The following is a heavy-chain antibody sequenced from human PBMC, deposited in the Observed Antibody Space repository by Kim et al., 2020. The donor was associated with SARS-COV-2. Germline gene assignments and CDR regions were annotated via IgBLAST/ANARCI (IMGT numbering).Heavy chain of an antibody. V-gene: IGHV3-11*03. D-gene: IGHD1-1*01. CDR2: INSGSSYI. Sequence: GGSLRLSCAASGFTFSEYYMTWIRQAPGKGLEWISYINSGSSYIKYVDSVKGRFTISRDNAKNSLYLQMNSMRVDDTAVYYCAPGQSDGTSRGAVDYSG. J-gene: IGHJ4*01. CDR1: GFTFSEYY. CDR3: APGQSDGTSRGAVDY.